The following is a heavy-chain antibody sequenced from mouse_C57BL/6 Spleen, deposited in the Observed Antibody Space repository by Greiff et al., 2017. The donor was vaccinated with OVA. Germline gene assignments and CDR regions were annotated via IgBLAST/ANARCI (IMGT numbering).Heavy chain of an antibody. V-gene: IGHV5-4*01. J-gene: IGHJ4*01. Sequence: EVQGVESGGGLVKPGGSLKLSCAASGFTFSSYAMSWVRQTPEKRLEWVATISDGGSYTYYPDNVKGRFTISRDNAKNNLYLQMSHLKSEDTAMYYCARENYGNFYYAMDYWGQGTSVTVSS. CDR2: ISDGGSYT. D-gene: IGHD2-1*01. CDR1: GFTFSSYA. CDR3: ARENYGNFYYAMDY.